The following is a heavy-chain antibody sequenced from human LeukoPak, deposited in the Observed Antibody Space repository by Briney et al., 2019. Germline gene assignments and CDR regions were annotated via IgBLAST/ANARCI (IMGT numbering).Heavy chain of an antibody. Sequence: SETLSLNCTVSSGSISTYYWNWIRQPAGKGLEWIGRVNIGGSTNYNPSLQSRVTMSVDTSKNQFSLKLSSATAADTAVYYCARETRNCTNGVCSSRDFDYWGQGTLVTVS. D-gene: IGHD2-8*01. CDR1: SGSISTYY. CDR2: VNIGGST. V-gene: IGHV4-4*07. CDR3: ARETRNCTNGVCSSRDFDY. J-gene: IGHJ4*02.